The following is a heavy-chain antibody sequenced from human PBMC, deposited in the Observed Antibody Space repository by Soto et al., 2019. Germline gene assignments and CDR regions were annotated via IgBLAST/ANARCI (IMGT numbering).Heavy chain of an antibody. CDR3: GMSRGWYTIHS. J-gene: IGHJ5*01. CDR1: GDSVSTNYW. CDR2: MSHSGTT. Sequence: QLQESGPGLAKPSGTLSLTCAVSGDSVSTNYWWGWVRQSPVTGLEWIGDMSHSGTTNYSPSLQSPVTFSVDPSTVRLSLDLKSVPAADTAVYFCGMSRGWYTIHSRCQGRLGTVSS. D-gene: IGHD6-19*01. V-gene: IGHV4-4*02.